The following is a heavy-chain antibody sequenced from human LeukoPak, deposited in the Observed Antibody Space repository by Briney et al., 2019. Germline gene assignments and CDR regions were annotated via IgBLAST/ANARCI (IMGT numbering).Heavy chain of an antibody. D-gene: IGHD2-2*01. CDR1: GFTFSSYW. V-gene: IGHV3-74*01. CDR3: VRPDIVTVPLGC. CDR2: INTDGSIT. Sequence: GGSLRLSCAASGFTFSSYWMHWVRQAPGKGLVWVSRINTDGSITDYADSVKGRFTISRDDAKNTLYLQVNSLRAEDTAIYYCVRPDIVTVPLGCWGQGTLVTVSS. J-gene: IGHJ4*02.